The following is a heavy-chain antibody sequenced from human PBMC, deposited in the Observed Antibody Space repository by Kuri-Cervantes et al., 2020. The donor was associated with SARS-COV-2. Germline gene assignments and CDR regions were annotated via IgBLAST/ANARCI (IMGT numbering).Heavy chain of an antibody. CDR2: IKQDGSEK. J-gene: IGHJ4*02. Sequence: GESLKISCAASGFTFSNYGMHWVRQAPGKGLEWVANIKQDGSEKYYVDSVKGRFTISRDNAKNSLYLQMNSLRAEDTAVYYCARDGAGFGDFDYWGQGTLVTVSS. V-gene: IGHV3-7*01. CDR3: ARDGAGFGDFDY. CDR1: GFTFSNYG. D-gene: IGHD3-16*01.